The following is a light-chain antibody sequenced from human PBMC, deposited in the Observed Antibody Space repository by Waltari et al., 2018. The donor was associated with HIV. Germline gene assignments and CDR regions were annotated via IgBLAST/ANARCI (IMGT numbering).Light chain of an antibody. CDR1: QNVHNW. CDR3: QQYTSYSLFT. Sequence: DIQMTQSTSTLSASIGDRVTITCRASQNVHNWLAWYQQKPGKAPNLLIYKTSSLKSGVPSRFSGSGSGTEFTLTISSLQPDDFATYYCQQYTSYSLFTFGPGTKVDIK. V-gene: IGKV1-5*03. J-gene: IGKJ3*01. CDR2: KTS.